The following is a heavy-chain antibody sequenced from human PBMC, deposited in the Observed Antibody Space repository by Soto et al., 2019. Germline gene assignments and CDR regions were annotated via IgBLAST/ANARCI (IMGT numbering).Heavy chain of an antibody. Sequence: QVQLQESGPGLVKPSETLSLTCTVSGGSVSSGSFYWGWIRQPPGKGLEWIGYIYDSGNSNYNPSLKSRVTILVATSKNQFSLKLSSVTAADTAMYYCARTYSWGSGRGRSMDVWGQGTTVTVS. CDR2: IYDSGNS. CDR3: ARTYSWGSGRGRSMDV. J-gene: IGHJ6*02. CDR1: GGSVSSGSFY. D-gene: IGHD3-10*01. V-gene: IGHV4-61*01.